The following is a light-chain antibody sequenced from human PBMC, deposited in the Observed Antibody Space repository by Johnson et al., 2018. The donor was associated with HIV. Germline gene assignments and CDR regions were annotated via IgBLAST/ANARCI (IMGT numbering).Light chain of an antibody. CDR1: SSNIGNNY. J-gene: IGLJ1*01. Sequence: HSVLTQPPSVSAAPGQKVTISCSGSSSNIGNNYVSRYQQLPGTAPKLLIYDNNKRPSGIPDRFSGSKSGTSATLGITGLQTGDEADYYCGTWDSSLSAGGYVFGTGTKVTVL. V-gene: IGLV1-51*01. CDR3: GTWDSSLSAGGYV. CDR2: DNN.